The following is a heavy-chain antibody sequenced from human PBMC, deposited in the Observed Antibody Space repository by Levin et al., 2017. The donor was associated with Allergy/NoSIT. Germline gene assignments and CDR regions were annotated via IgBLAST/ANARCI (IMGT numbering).Heavy chain of an antibody. CDR2: ISWYSGSI. V-gene: IGHV3-9*01. Sequence: PSGGSLRLSCAASGFTFDDYAMHWVRQAPGKGLEWVSGISWYSGSIGYADSVKGRFTISRDNAKNSLYLQMNSLRTEDTALYYCARDNIGLPDAFDIWGQGTMVIVSS. CDR1: GFTFDDYA. CDR3: ARDNIGLPDAFDI. D-gene: IGHD3-10*01. J-gene: IGHJ3*02.